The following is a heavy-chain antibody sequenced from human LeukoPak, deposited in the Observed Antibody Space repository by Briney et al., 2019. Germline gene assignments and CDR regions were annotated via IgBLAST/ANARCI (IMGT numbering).Heavy chain of an antibody. J-gene: IGHJ3*02. Sequence: PGRSLRLSCAASGFTFSSYGMHWVRQAPGKGLEWVAVIWYDGSNKYYADSVKGRFTISRDNSKNTLYLQMNSLRAEDTAVYYCARDPGPSGWDAFDIWGQGTMVTVSS. CDR2: IWYDGSNK. D-gene: IGHD6-19*01. V-gene: IGHV3-33*01. CDR1: GFTFSSYG. CDR3: ARDPGPSGWDAFDI.